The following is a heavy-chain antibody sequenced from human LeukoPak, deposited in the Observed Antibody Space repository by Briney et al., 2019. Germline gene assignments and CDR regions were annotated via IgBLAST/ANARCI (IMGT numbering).Heavy chain of an antibody. V-gene: IGHV4-61*01. CDR1: GGSVSSGSYY. CDR2: IYYSGST. J-gene: IGHJ4*02. CDR3: ARGLLRYSFDY. Sequence: PSETLSLTCTVSGGSVSSGSYYWSWIRQPPGKGLEWIGYIYYSGSTNYNPSLKSRVTISIDTSKNQFSLKLSSVTPEDTAVYYCARGLLRYSFDYWGQGTLVTVSS. D-gene: IGHD1-14*01.